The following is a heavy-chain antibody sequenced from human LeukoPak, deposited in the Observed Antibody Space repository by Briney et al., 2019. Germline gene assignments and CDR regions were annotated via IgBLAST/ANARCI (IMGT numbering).Heavy chain of an antibody. Sequence: ASVKVSCKASGYTFTGYYMHWVRQAPGQGLEWMGWINPNSGGTNYAQKFQGRVTMTRDTSISTAYMELSRLRSDDTAVYYCARATGVRTMVRGLMGDYWGQGTLVTVSS. J-gene: IGHJ4*02. CDR2: INPNSGGT. D-gene: IGHD3-10*01. V-gene: IGHV1-2*02. CDR3: ARATGVRTMVRGLMGDY. CDR1: GYTFTGYY.